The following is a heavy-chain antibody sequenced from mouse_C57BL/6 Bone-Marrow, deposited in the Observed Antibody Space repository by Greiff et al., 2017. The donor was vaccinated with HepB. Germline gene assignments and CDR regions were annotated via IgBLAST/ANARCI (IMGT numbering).Heavy chain of an antibody. Sequence: EVQGVESGGDLVKPGGSLKLSCAASGFTFSSYGMSWVRQTPDKRLEWVATISSGGSYTYYPDSVKGRFTISRDNAKNTLYLQMSSLKSEDTAMYYCARHTYYYGSKGRYYFDYWGQGTTLTVSS. J-gene: IGHJ2*01. V-gene: IGHV5-6*01. CDR1: GFTFSSYG. CDR2: ISSGGSYT. CDR3: ARHTYYYGSKGRYYFDY. D-gene: IGHD1-1*01.